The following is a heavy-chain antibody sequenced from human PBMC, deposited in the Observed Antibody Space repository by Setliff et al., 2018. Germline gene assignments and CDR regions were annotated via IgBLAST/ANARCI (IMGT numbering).Heavy chain of an antibody. D-gene: IGHD6-19*01. V-gene: IGHV1-18*01. Sequence: ASVKVSCKASVYTFTNYGITWVRQAPGQGLEWMGWISAYDGNTKFAQNIQGRVTLTTDTPTSTAYMELRSLRSDDTAVYYCARSPPNRGSGSGWYGDLWGQGTLVTVSS. CDR2: ISAYDGNT. J-gene: IGHJ5*02. CDR3: ARSPPNRGSGSGWYGDL. CDR1: VYTFTNYG.